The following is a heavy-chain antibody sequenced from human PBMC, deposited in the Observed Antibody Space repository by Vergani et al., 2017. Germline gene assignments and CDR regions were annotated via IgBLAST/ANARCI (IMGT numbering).Heavy chain of an antibody. V-gene: IGHV1-69-2*01. Sequence: EVQLVQSGAEMKKPGATMKISCKVSGYTFPDHYMHWVKQAPGKGLEWMGLVDPEDGETIYAEKFKGRVTIAADTSTDTAHLELSSLRSEDTAVYSCATPQTVTTGGMEVWGQGTTVIVSS. CDR3: ATPQTVTTGGMEV. J-gene: IGHJ6*02. CDR1: GYTFPDHY. D-gene: IGHD4-17*01. CDR2: VDPEDGET.